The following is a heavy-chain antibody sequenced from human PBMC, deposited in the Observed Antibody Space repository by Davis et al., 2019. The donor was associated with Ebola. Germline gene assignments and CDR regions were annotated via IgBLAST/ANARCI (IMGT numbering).Heavy chain of an antibody. Sequence: GESLKISCKGSGYGFTTYWIGWVRQMPGKGLEWMGIIYPGDSDTRYSPSFQDHVTISADKSITTAYLHWSSLKASDTAMYYCARPFLNWNDILNAFDIWGQGTMVTVSS. CDR3: ARPFLNWNDILNAFDI. J-gene: IGHJ3*02. CDR1: GYGFTTYW. V-gene: IGHV5-51*01. CDR2: IYPGDSDT. D-gene: IGHD1-1*01.